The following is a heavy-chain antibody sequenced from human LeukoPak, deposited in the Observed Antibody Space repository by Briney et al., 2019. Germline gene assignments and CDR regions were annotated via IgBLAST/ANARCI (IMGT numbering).Heavy chain of an antibody. CDR2: IYHSGNT. CDR3: AGPAYCSGDCVYPHGFDI. CDR1: GDSISNSKW. Sequence: PSGTLSLTCAVSGDSISNSKWWSWVRQPPGKGLEWIGEIYHSGNTNYSPSLKSRVTISADKSKNQFSLKLTSVTAADTAVYYCAGPAYCSGDCVYPHGFDIWGQGTMVTVSS. V-gene: IGHV4-4*02. D-gene: IGHD2-21*02. J-gene: IGHJ3*02.